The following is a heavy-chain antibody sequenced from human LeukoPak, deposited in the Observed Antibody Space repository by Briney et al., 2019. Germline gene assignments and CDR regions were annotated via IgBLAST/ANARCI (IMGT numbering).Heavy chain of an antibody. Sequence: PGRSLRLSCAASGFTFSSYGMHWVRQAPGNGLEWVAVISYDGSNKYYADSVKGRFTISRDNSKNTLYLQMNSLRAEDTAVYYCAKGSLRLGELSFDPWGQGTLVTVSS. D-gene: IGHD3-16*02. V-gene: IGHV3-30*18. CDR1: GFTFSSYG. CDR2: ISYDGSNK. J-gene: IGHJ5*02. CDR3: AKGSLRLGELSFDP.